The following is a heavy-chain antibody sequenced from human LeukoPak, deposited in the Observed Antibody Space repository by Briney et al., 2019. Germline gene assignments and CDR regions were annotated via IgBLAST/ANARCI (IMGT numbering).Heavy chain of an antibody. Sequence: GGSLRLSCAASGFTFSSYAMSWVRQAPGKGLEWVAVISYDGSYEYYTDSVKGRFTISRDNSKNTLYLQINSLRDEDTAVYYCSKDSEVVSHDYWGQGTMVTVSS. V-gene: IGHV3-30*18. J-gene: IGHJ4*02. D-gene: IGHD6-6*01. CDR1: GFTFSSYA. CDR2: ISYDGSYE. CDR3: SKDSEVVSHDY.